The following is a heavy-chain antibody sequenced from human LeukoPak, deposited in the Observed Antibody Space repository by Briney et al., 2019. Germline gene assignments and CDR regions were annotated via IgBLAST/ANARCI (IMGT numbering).Heavy chain of an antibody. J-gene: IGHJ4*02. D-gene: IGHD2-21*01. CDR3: ASFGISWRSSY. CDR2: ISDDGSYT. V-gene: IGHV3-74*01. CDR1: GLGFSSHW. Sequence: GGSLRLSVAASGLGFSSHWWPWFGQAPGKGLVWVSRISDDGSYTSNVDSVKGRFTISRDNVNNMLYLHMNSLRAEDTAVYYCASFGISWRSSYWGQGTLVTVSS.